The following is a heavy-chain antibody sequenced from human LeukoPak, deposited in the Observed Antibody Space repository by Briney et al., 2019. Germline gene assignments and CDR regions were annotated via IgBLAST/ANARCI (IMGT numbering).Heavy chain of an antibody. Sequence: ASVKVSCKASGYTFTDYYMHWVRQAPGQGLEWMGWLNPDSGATDYAQTFQGRVTMTRDTSITTAYMELNRLRSDDTAVYYCARDMSAGGIDYWGQGSLVTVSS. V-gene: IGHV1-2*02. CDR3: ARDMSAGGIDY. J-gene: IGHJ4*02. CDR1: GYTFTDYY. CDR2: LNPDSGAT. D-gene: IGHD6-13*01.